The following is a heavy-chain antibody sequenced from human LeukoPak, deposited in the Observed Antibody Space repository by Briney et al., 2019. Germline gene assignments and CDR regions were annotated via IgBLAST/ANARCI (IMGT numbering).Heavy chain of an antibody. CDR2: IYYSGST. V-gene: IGHV4-61*08. D-gene: IGHD5-12*01. Sequence: SETLSLTCTVSGGSISSGDYYWSWIRRPPGKGLEWIGYIYYSGSTNYDPSLKSRVTISVDTSKNQFSLKLSSVAAADTAVYYCARERGSYSGYDLGYYFDYWGQGTLVTVSS. CDR3: ARERGSYSGYDLGYYFDY. CDR1: GGSISSGDYY. J-gene: IGHJ4*02.